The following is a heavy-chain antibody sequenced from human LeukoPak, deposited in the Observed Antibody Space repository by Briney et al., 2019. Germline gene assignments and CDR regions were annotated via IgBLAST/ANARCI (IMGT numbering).Heavy chain of an antibody. Sequence: SETLSLTCTVSGGSISSYYWSWIRQPPGKGLEWIGYIYYSGSTNYNPSLKSRVTISVDTSKNQFSLKLSSVTAADTAVYYCARGQVLRDDPRPNYYYYMDVWGKGTTVTVSS. CDR2: IYYSGST. V-gene: IGHV4-59*01. D-gene: IGHD3-16*01. CDR1: GGSISSYY. CDR3: ARGQVLRDDPRPNYYYYMDV. J-gene: IGHJ6*03.